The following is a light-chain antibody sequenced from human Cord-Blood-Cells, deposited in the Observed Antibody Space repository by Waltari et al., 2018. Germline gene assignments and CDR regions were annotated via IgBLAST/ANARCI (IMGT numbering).Light chain of an antibody. V-gene: IGLV2-14*01. CDR1: SSDVGGYNY. J-gene: IGLJ2*01. CDR3: SSYTSSSTLGV. Sequence: QSALTQPASVSGSPGQSITISCTGTSSDVGGYNYVSWYQQHPGKAPKLMIYDVSNRPPGVSNRFSGSKSGNTASLTISGLQAEGEADYYCSSYTSSSTLGVFGGGTKLTVL. CDR2: DVS.